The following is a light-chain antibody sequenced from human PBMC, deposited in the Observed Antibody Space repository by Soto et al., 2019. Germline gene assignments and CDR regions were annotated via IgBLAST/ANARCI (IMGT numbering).Light chain of an antibody. V-gene: IGKV3-20*01. Sequence: ELVLTQSPGTLSLSPGERATLSRRASQSFSSSYLAWYQQKPGQAPRLLIYDASSRATGIPDRFSGSGSGTDFTLTISRLEPEDFAVYYCQQYGSSPPRFTFGPGTKVDIK. J-gene: IGKJ3*01. CDR3: QQYGSSPPRFT. CDR2: DAS. CDR1: QSFSSSY.